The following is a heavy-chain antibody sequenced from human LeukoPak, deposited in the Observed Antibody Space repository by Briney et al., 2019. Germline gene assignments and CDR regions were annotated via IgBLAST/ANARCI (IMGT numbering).Heavy chain of an antibody. V-gene: IGHV4-59*01. Sequence: PSETLSLTCTVSGGSIRGYYWSWIRQPPGKGLEWIGNMYYSGISNYKPSLQSRVTISVDTSKNQISLRLSSVTAADTAVYYCARDPGGLSPRDYFDFWSQGTLVTVSS. J-gene: IGHJ4*02. CDR1: GGSIRGYY. D-gene: IGHD4/OR15-4a*01. CDR2: MYYSGIS. CDR3: ARDPGGLSPRDYFDF.